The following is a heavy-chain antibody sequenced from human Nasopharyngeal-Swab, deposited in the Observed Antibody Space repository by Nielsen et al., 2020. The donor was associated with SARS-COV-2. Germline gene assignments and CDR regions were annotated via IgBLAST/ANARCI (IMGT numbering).Heavy chain of an antibody. CDR3: AKDLKYYDILTGYMQISYPRRYYYYGMDV. CDR1: GFTFSSYG. D-gene: IGHD3-9*01. J-gene: IGHJ6*02. V-gene: IGHV3-30*18. CDR2: ISYDGSNK. Sequence: SLKISCAASGFTFSSYGMHWVRQAPGKGLEWVAVISYDGSNKYYADSVKGRFPISRDNSKNTLYLQMNSLRAEDTAVYYCAKDLKYYDILTGYMQISYPRRYYYYGMDVWGQGTTVTVSS.